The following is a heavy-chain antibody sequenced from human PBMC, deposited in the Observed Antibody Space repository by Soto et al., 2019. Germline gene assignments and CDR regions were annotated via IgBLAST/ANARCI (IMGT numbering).Heavy chain of an antibody. D-gene: IGHD3-3*01. CDR3: ARDTLGGAYDFCH. CDR1: GFSVSNLY. J-gene: IGHJ4*02. CDR2: ISSGGST. Sequence: GGSLRLSCAASGFSVSNLYMTWVRQAPGKGLEWVSVISSGGSTYYADSVKGRFTISRDNSKNTLYLEMKSLRAGDTAVYYCARDTLGGAYDFCHGGQGTLVTVSS. V-gene: IGHV3-66*01.